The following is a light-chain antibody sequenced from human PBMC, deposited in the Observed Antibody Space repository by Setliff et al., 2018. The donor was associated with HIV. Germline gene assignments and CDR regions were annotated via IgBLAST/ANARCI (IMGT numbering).Light chain of an antibody. J-gene: IGLJ1*01. CDR3: LLYYGTFYV. CDR2: SSS. CDR1: TGAVTSGNF. V-gene: IGLV7-43*01. Sequence: VVTQEPSLTVSPGGTVTLTCASSTGAVTSGNFPSWFQQKPGQAPRALIYSSSKKHSWTPARFSGSLLGGKAALTLSGVQPEDEADYYFLLYYGTFYVFGSGTKVTVL.